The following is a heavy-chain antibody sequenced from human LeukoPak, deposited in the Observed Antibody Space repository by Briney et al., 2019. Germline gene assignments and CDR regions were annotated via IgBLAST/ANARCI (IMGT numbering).Heavy chain of an antibody. CDR1: GGTFSSYA. D-gene: IGHD5-24*01. CDR2: IIPILGIA. CDR3: AREGYTPGGYFDY. Sequence: SVKVSCKASGGTFSSYAISWVRQAPGQGLEWMGRIIPILGIANYAQKFQGRVTITADKSTSTAYMELSSLRSEDTAVYYCAREGYTPGGYFDYWGQGTLVTVSS. V-gene: IGHV1-69*04. J-gene: IGHJ4*02.